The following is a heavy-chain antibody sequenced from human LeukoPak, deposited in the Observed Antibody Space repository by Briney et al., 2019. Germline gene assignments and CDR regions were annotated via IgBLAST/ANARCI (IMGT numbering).Heavy chain of an antibody. D-gene: IGHD2-15*01. Sequence: GGSLRLSCGASGFTFSNYGMLWVRQAPGKGLEWVAFIRYDGNNKLYADSMKGRFTISRDNSRNTMYLQMNSLRAEDAAVYYCAKAPVTSCRGAFCYPFDSWGQGTVVTVSS. CDR1: GFTFSNYG. CDR2: IRYDGNNK. V-gene: IGHV3-30*02. CDR3: AKAPVTSCRGAFCYPFDS. J-gene: IGHJ4*02.